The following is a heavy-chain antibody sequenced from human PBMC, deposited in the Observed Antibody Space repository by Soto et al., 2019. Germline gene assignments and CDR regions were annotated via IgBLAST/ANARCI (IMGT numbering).Heavy chain of an antibody. Sequence: ASVKVSCKASGYTFTIYDINWVRQATGQGLEWMGWMNPNSGNTGYAQKFQGRVTMTRNTSISTAYMELSSLRSEDTAVYYCASYGSDTAMVRDYYYYGMDVWGQGTTVTVSS. D-gene: IGHD5-18*01. CDR3: ASYGSDTAMVRDYYYYGMDV. J-gene: IGHJ6*02. V-gene: IGHV1-8*01. CDR1: GYTFTIYD. CDR2: MNPNSGNT.